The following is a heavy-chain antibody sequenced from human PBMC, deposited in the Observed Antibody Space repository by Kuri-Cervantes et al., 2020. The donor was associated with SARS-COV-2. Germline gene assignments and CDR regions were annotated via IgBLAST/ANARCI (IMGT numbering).Heavy chain of an antibody. Sequence: GGSLRLSCAASGFTFSGHWIHWVRQAPGKGLVWVSRINSAGSSTNYADSVKGRFTISRDNAKNTLYLQMNSLRAEDTAVYYCARDYDFWGGYGMDVWGQGTTVTVSS. V-gene: IGHV3-74*01. CDR2: INSAGSST. J-gene: IGHJ6*02. D-gene: IGHD3-3*01. CDR1: GFTFSGHW. CDR3: ARDYDFWGGYGMDV.